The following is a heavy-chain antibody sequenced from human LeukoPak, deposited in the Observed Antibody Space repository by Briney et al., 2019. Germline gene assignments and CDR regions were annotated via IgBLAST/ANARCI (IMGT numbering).Heavy chain of an antibody. J-gene: IGHJ4*02. Sequence: GGSLRLSCSASGFSFNNYAMSWIRQAPGKGLEWVSAISGSGGSTYYADSVKGRFTISRDNSKNTLYLQMNSLRAEDTAVYYCAKDLGYYDSSGYLNYFDYWGQGTLVTVSS. CDR2: ISGSGGST. CDR3: AKDLGYYDSSGYLNYFDY. V-gene: IGHV3-23*01. D-gene: IGHD3-22*01. CDR1: GFSFNNYA.